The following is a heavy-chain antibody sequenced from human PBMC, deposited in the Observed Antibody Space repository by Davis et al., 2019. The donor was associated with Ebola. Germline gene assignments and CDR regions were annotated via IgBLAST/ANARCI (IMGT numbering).Heavy chain of an antibody. V-gene: IGHV3-23*01. Sequence: GESLKISCAASGFTFSTYAMGWFRQAPGKGLEWVSDISSGGGAPYYADSVKGRFTISRDNAKNSLYLQMNSLRAEDTAVYYCARDGPDIVVVVAVDYWGQGTLVTVSS. CDR3: ARDGPDIVVVVAVDY. D-gene: IGHD2-15*01. CDR1: GFTFSTYA. CDR2: ISSGGGAP. J-gene: IGHJ4*02.